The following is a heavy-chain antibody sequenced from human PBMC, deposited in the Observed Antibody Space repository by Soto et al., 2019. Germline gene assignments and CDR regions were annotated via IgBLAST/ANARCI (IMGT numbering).Heavy chain of an antibody. CDR3: AHRPSGWYLFDY. Sequence: SGPTLVNPTQTLTLTCTFSGFSLITSGVAVGWIRQPPGKALECLALIYWDDDKRYSPSLKSRLTITKDTSKNEVVLTLTNLDRVDTATYYCAHRPSGWYLFDYWGQGTLVTVSS. CDR2: IYWDDDK. CDR1: GFSLITSGVA. V-gene: IGHV2-5*02. D-gene: IGHD6-19*01. J-gene: IGHJ4*02.